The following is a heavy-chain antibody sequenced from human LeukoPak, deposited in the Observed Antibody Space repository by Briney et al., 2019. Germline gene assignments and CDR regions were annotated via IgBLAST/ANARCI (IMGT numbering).Heavy chain of an antibody. CDR1: GFNVSSNY. V-gene: IGHV3-53*01. Sequence: GGSLRLSCAASGFNVSSNYMSWVRQAPGKGLEWVSVIYSGGSTYYADSVKGRFTISRDNSKNTLYLQMNSLRAEDTAVYYCARVVRVGYSYGYYFDYWGQGTLVTVSS. J-gene: IGHJ4*02. CDR2: IYSGGST. D-gene: IGHD5-18*01. CDR3: ARVVRVGYSYGYYFDY.